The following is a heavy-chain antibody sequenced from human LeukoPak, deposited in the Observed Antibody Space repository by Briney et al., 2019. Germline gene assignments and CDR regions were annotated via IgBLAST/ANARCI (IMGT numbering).Heavy chain of an antibody. Sequence: PSETLSLTCTVSGGSISSYYWSWIRQPPGKGLEWIGFFYYSGSTSYNPSLKSRVTISVDTSKNQFSLKLSSVTAADTAVYYCARRVDYYYGMDVWGQGTTVTVSS. CDR3: ARRVDYYYGMDV. J-gene: IGHJ6*02. CDR2: FYYSGST. CDR1: GGSISSYY. V-gene: IGHV4-59*08.